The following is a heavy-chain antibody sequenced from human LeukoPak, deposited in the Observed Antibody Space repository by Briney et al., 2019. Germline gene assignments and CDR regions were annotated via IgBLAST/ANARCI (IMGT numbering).Heavy chain of an antibody. J-gene: IGHJ4*02. Sequence: GASVKVSCKATGYILTSYGIGWVRQAPGQGLEWMGWINTHNGNTNFVQKFQGRVTMTTDTSTTTAYMELGSLTSDDTAVYYCATVSYYSGCDYWGQGTLVTVSS. CDR2: INTHNGNT. CDR1: GYILTSYG. CDR3: ATVSYYSGCDY. D-gene: IGHD6-19*01. V-gene: IGHV1-18*01.